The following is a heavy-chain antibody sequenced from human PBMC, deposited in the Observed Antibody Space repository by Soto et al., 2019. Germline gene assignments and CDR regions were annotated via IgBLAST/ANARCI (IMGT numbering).Heavy chain of an antibody. J-gene: IGHJ5*02. D-gene: IGHD2-21*02. Sequence: QVQLQESGPGLVKPSETLSLACSVSGDSFSGYYWSWIRQPAGKGLEWIGRVYTTGNTDYNPSLKSRVTVSVDTSKSQFSLKLSSVTAAYTAVYYCAREARETVGDGYWCDPWGQGTLVTVSS. CDR2: VYTTGNT. CDR3: AREARETVGDGYWCDP. CDR1: GDSFSGYY. V-gene: IGHV4-4*07.